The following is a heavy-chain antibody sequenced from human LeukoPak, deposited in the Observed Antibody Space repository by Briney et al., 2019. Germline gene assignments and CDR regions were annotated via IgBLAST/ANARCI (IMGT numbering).Heavy chain of an antibody. J-gene: IGHJ3*01. V-gene: IGHV3-23*01. D-gene: IGHD1-14*01. CDR2: ISGSGGST. CDR1: GFTFSSYA. Sequence: GGSLRLSCAASGFTFSSYAMSWVRQAPGKGLEWVSAISGSGGSTYYADSVKGRFTISRDNSKNTLYLQMNSLRGEDTAVYYCARSNPNRNALDLWGQGTMVTISS. CDR3: ARSNPNRNALDL.